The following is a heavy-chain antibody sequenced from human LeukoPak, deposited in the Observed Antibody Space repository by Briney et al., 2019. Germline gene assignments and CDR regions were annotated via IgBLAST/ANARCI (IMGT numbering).Heavy chain of an antibody. CDR3: AREAWWLVRGVFEI. CDR1: GGSISSSAYY. D-gene: IGHD6-19*01. Sequence: SETLSLTCTVSGGSISSSAYYWGWVRQPPGKELEWIGSIYYSGSTYYNPSLKSRVTTSVDMSKNQFSLKLTSVTAADTAVYYCAREAWWLVRGVFEIWGQGTMVTVSS. V-gene: IGHV4-39*07. CDR2: IYYSGST. J-gene: IGHJ3*02.